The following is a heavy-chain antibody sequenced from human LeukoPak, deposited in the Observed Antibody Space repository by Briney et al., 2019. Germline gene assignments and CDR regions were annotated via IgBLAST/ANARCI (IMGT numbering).Heavy chain of an antibody. V-gene: IGHV1-3*03. Sequence: ASVKVSCKASGYTFTSYAMHWVRQAPGQRLEWMGWINAGNGNTKYSQEFQGRVTITADKSTSTAYMELSSLRSEDTTVYYCASGTQGAHDAFDIWGQGTMVTVSS. CDR3: ASGTQGAHDAFDI. CDR2: INAGNGNT. J-gene: IGHJ3*02. CDR1: GYTFTSYA. D-gene: IGHD1-14*01.